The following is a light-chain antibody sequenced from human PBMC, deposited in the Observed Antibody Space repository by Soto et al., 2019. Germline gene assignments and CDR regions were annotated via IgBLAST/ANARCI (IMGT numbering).Light chain of an antibody. CDR2: AAS. CDR1: QSISTY. V-gene: IGKV1-39*01. Sequence: DIQMTQSPSSLSASVGDRVTITCRASQSISTYLNWYQQKPGKAPKLLNYAASSLQSGVPSSFSGSGSETDFTLTISSLQPEDFATYYCQQSYSARFTFGPGTKVDI. CDR3: QQSYSARFT. J-gene: IGKJ3*01.